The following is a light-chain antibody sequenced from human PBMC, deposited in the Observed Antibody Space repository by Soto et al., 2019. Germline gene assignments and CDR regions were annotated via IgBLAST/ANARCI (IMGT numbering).Light chain of an antibody. V-gene: IGKV3-15*01. CDR1: ENVNNSY. CDR2: GAA. J-gene: IGKJ1*01. CDR3: QQYNNWRPGWT. Sequence: EIVMTQSPATLSVSPGERATLSCRASENVNNSYLAWNQHKPGPGPRLIIFGAAARGFGIPARFSGSGSGTELTLTISSLQSEDFAVYYCQQYNNWRPGWTFGQGTKVDIK.